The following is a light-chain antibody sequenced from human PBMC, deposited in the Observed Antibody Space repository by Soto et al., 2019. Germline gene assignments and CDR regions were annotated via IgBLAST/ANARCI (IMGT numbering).Light chain of an antibody. Sequence: EIVLTQSPATLSLSPGERATLSCSASQSVSSYLAWYQQIPGQAPRLLIYDASNRATGVPARFSGRGSVTDFTLSITSLQPDYFAVSYCQPRSNWPLTFGGATKVEIK. V-gene: IGKV3-11*01. J-gene: IGKJ4*01. CDR1: QSVSSY. CDR2: DAS. CDR3: QPRSNWPLT.